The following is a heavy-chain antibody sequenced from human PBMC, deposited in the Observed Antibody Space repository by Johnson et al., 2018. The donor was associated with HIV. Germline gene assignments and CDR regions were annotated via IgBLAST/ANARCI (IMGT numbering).Heavy chain of an antibody. D-gene: IGHD1-26*01. CDR2: ISSNGGST. V-gene: IGHV3-64*01. CDR3: AREGGGAGSGSYALGAFDI. Sequence: VQLVQSGGGLVQPGGSLRLTRAASGFTFSSYAMHWVRQAPGKGLEYVSAISSNGGSTYYAHSVKGRFTISRDNSKNTLYLQMGSLRNEDMAVYYCAREGGGAGSGSYALGAFDIWGQGTMVTVSS. CDR1: GFTFSSYA. J-gene: IGHJ3*02.